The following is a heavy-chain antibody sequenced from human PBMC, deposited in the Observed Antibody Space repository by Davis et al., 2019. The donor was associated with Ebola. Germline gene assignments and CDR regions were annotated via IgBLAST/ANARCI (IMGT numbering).Heavy chain of an antibody. CDR1: KFTFSIYA. Sequence: PGGSLRLSCAASKFTFSIYAMTWVRQAPGKGLECVSGISGSGANTYYADSVKGRFTISRDNSKNTLYLQMNSLRFEDTAVYSCVRVVSRHPLGTPTRQDFYYYGMDLWGTGTTATVSS. CDR2: ISGSGANT. J-gene: IGHJ6*04. D-gene: IGHD2-15*01. V-gene: IGHV3-23*01. CDR3: VRVVSRHPLGTPTRQDFYYYGMDL.